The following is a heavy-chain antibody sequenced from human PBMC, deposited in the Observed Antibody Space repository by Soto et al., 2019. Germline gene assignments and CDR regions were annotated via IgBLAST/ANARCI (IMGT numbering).Heavy chain of an antibody. CDR2: ISTYHGNT. V-gene: IGHV1-18*01. CDR1: GYTFTSYG. J-gene: IGHJ4*02. D-gene: IGHD3-10*01. CDR3: AREMVRGVGSDY. Sequence: QVQLVQSGAEVKKTGASVKVSCKASGYTFTSYGISWVRQAPGQGLEWMGWISTYHGNTKYAQKLQSRVTMTTDTSTSTAYMELRSLRSDDTAVFYCAREMVRGVGSDYWGQGTLVTVSS.